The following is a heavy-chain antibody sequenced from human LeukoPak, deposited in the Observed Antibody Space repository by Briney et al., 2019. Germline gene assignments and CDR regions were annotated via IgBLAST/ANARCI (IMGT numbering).Heavy chain of an antibody. D-gene: IGHD4-17*01. Sequence: SETLSLTCTVSGGSISSYYWSWIRQPPGKGLEWIGYIYYSGSTNYNPSLKSRVTISADTSKNQFSLKLSSVTAADTAVYYCARDSHDYGDYFDYWGQGTLVTVSS. CDR3: ARDSHDYGDYFDY. V-gene: IGHV4-59*01. J-gene: IGHJ4*02. CDR2: IYYSGST. CDR1: GGSISSYY.